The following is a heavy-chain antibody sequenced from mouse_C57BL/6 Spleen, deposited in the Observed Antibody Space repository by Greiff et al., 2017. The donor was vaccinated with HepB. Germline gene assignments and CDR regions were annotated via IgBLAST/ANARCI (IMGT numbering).Heavy chain of an antibody. J-gene: IGHJ4*01. Sequence: EVQLQQSGTVLARPGASVKMSCKTSGYTFTSYWMHWVKQRPGQGLEWIGAIYPGNSDTSYNQKFKGKAKLTAVTSASTAYMELSSLTNEDSAVYYCTRSPYDYDERYAMDYWGQGTSVTVSS. CDR3: TRSPYDYDERYAMDY. D-gene: IGHD2-4*01. V-gene: IGHV1-5*01. CDR1: GYTFTSYW. CDR2: IYPGNSDT.